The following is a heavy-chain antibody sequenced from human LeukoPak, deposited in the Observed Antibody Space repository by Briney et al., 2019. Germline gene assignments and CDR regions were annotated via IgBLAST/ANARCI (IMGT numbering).Heavy chain of an antibody. CDR2: IIPIFGTA. V-gene: IGHV1-69*05. CDR3: ASVSASYYYYYYMDV. Sequence: ASVKVSCKASGGTFSSYAISWVRQAPGQGLEWMGGIIPIFGTANYAQKFQGRVTITTDESTSTAYMELSSLRSEDTAVYYCASVSASYYYYYYMDVWGKGTTVTVSS. CDR1: GGTFSSYA. J-gene: IGHJ6*03.